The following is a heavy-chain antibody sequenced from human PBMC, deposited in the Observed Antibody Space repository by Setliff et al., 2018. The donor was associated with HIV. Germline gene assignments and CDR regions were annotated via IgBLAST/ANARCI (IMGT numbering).Heavy chain of an antibody. V-gene: IGHV1-3*01. CDR3: ARDYGSGSYYPY. J-gene: IGHJ4*02. D-gene: IGHD3-10*01. CDR2: INAGNGNT. CDR1: GDTFSNYA. Sequence: ASVKVSCKASGDTFSNYAFSWVRQAPGQRLEWMGWINAGNGNTKYSQKFQGRVTITRDTSASTAYMELSSLRSEDTAVYYCARDYGSGSYYPYWGQGTLVTVSS.